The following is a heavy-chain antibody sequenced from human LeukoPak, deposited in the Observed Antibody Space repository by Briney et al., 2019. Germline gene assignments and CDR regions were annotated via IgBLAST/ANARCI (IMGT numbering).Heavy chain of an antibody. Sequence: SETLSLTCAVSGGSISNGGYSWSWIRQPPGKGLEWIGYIYHSGSTYYNPSLKSRVTISVDRSKNQFSLKLSSVTAADTAVYYCARGGDSSPFDYWGQGTLVTVSS. J-gene: IGHJ4*02. CDR3: ARGGDSSPFDY. CDR1: GGSISNGGYS. D-gene: IGHD4-17*01. V-gene: IGHV4-30-2*01. CDR2: IYHSGST.